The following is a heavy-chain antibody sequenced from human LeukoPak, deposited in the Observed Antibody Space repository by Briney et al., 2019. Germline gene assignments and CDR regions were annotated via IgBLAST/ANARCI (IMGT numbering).Heavy chain of an antibody. Sequence: ASVKVSCKVSGYTFTGYYMHWVRQAPGQGLEWMGRINPNSGGTNYAQKFQGRVTMTRDTSISTAYMELSRLGSDDTAVYYCANQITYYYDSSGYRAFDIWGQGTMVTVSS. CDR3: ANQITYYYDSSGYRAFDI. V-gene: IGHV1-2*06. J-gene: IGHJ3*02. CDR2: INPNSGGT. D-gene: IGHD3-22*01. CDR1: GYTFTGYY.